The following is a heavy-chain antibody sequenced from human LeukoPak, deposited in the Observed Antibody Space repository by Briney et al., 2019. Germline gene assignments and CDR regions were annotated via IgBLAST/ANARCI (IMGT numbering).Heavy chain of an antibody. J-gene: IGHJ4*02. CDR3: VRKGYGDYIYDY. V-gene: IGHV3-64D*06. CDR2: ISTNGGST. CDR1: GFTFSSYA. D-gene: IGHD4-17*01. Sequence: PGGSLRLSCSASGFTFSSYAMHWVRQAPGKGLEYLSAISTNGGSTYYADSVNGRFTISRDNSKNTLYLQMSSLRAEDTAVYYCVRKGYGDYIYDYWGQETLVTVSS.